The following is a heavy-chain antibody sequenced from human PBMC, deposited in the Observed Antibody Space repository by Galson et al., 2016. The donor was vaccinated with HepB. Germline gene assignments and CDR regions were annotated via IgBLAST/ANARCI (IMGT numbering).Heavy chain of an antibody. CDR1: GFTFSSYS. CDR3: ARSLPYGALQI. D-gene: IGHD3-10*01. V-gene: IGHV4-34*08. CDR2: IHRSGST. J-gene: IGHJ3*02. Sequence: LRLSCAASGFTFSSYSMNWVRQAPGKGLEWIAEIHRSGSTSYNPSLKSRVTISVDTSKNEVSLILRSVTDADTGVYYCARSLPYGALQIWGQGTKVTVSS.